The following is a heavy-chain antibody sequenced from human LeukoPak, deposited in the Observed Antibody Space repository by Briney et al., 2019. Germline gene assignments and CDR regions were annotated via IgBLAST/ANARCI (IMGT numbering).Heavy chain of an antibody. V-gene: IGHV4-39*01. CDR1: GDSISSSSYY. Sequence: SETLSLTCTVSGDSISSSSYYWGWIRQPPGKGLEWIGSIFYSGSSYYNPSLKSRLTISVDTSKNQFSLKVTSVTAADTAVHYCARLGKSGMTTVTTRAFDIWGQGTVVTASS. CDR3: ARLGKSGMTTVTTRAFDI. CDR2: IFYSGSS. J-gene: IGHJ3*02. D-gene: IGHD4-17*01.